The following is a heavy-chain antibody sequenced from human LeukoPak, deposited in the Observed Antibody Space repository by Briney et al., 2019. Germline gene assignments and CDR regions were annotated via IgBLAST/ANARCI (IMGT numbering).Heavy chain of an antibody. CDR2: IIPILGIA. CDR3: ARMDPGGWFDP. CDR1: GGTFSSYA. Sequence: ASVKVSCKASGGTFSSYAISWMRQAPGQGLEWMGRIIPILGIANYAQKFQGRVTITADKSTSTAYMELSSLRSEDTAVYYCARMDPGGWFDPWGQGTLVTVSS. V-gene: IGHV1-69*04. J-gene: IGHJ5*02. D-gene: IGHD2-2*03.